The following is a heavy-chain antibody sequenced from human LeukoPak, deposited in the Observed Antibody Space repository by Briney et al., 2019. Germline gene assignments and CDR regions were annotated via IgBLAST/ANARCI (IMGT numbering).Heavy chain of an antibody. CDR1: GFTFSSYA. D-gene: IGHD2-15*01. Sequence: PGGSLRLSCAASGFTFSSYAMSWVRQAPGKGLEWVSAISGSGGSTYYADSVKGRFTISRDNSKNTLYLQMDSLRAEDTAVYYCAKDLLVVAALYRGEGLFDYWGQGTLVTVSS. CDR3: AKDLLVVAALYRGEGLFDY. CDR2: ISGSGGST. J-gene: IGHJ4*02. V-gene: IGHV3-23*01.